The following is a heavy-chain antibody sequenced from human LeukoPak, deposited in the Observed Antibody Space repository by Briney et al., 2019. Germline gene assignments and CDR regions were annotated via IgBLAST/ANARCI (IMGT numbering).Heavy chain of an antibody. D-gene: IGHD2-21*02. CDR2: ISYDGSNK. V-gene: IGHV3-30*04. CDR3: ARDRSSVTAWVDY. J-gene: IGHJ4*02. CDR1: GFTFSGYS. Sequence: PGRSLRLSCAASGFTFSGYSMHWVRQAPGKGLEWVAVISYDGSNKYYADSVKGRFTISRDNSKNTLYLQMNSLRAEDTAVYFCARDRSSVTAWVDYWGQGTLVTVSS.